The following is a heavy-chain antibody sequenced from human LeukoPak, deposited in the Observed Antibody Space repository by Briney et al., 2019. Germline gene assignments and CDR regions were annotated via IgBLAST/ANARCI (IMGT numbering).Heavy chain of an antibody. V-gene: IGHV4-59*01. D-gene: IGHD6-13*01. CDR2: IYYSGST. Sequence: SETLSLTCTVSGGSISSYYWSWIRQPPGKGLEWIGYIYYSGSTNYNPSLKSRVTISVDTSKNQFSLKLSSVTAADTAVYYCARDRRYSSSWYGPYDAFDIWGQGTMVTVSS. CDR1: GGSISSYY. CDR3: ARDRRYSSSWYGPYDAFDI. J-gene: IGHJ3*02.